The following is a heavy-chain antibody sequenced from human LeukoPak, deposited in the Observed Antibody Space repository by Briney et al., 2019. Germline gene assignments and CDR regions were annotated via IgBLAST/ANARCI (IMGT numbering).Heavy chain of an antibody. CDR1: GYTFTGNN. V-gene: IGHV1-2*02. CDR2: INPNSGGT. D-gene: IGHD6-13*01. CDR3: ARETLDYTAAGTHLDY. Sequence: ASVKVSFKASGYTFTGNNMYWVRQAPGQGLEWMGWINPNSGGTNYAQKFRGRVTMTRDTSISTAYMELSRLRSDDTAVYYCARETLDYTAAGTHLDYWGQGTLVTVSS. J-gene: IGHJ4*02.